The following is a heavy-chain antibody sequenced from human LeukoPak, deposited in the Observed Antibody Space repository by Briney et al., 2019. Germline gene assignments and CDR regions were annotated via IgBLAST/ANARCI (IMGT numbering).Heavy chain of an antibody. CDR1: GFTFSSYW. Sequence: GGSLRLSCAASGFTFSSYWMSWVRQAPGQGLEGVANIKQDGSEQYYVDSVKGRFTISRDNAKNSLYLQMNSLRAEDTAVYYCAKSELLWFGELPDAFDIWGQGTMVTVSS. J-gene: IGHJ3*02. V-gene: IGHV3-7*03. CDR2: IKQDGSEQ. D-gene: IGHD3-10*01. CDR3: AKSELLWFGELPDAFDI.